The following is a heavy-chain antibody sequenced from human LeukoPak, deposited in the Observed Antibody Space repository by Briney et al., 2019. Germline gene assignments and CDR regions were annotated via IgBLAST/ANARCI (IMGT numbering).Heavy chain of an antibody. CDR3: ARLPKFDSSGPYSRTFDY. Sequence: GESLKISCKGSGYTFSSYWIGWVRQMPGKGLEWMGIIYPVDSDTRYSPSFQGQVTISADKSISTAYLQWSSLEASDTAMYFCARLPKFDSSGPYSRTFDYWGQGNLVTVSS. CDR1: GYTFSSYW. V-gene: IGHV5-51*01. D-gene: IGHD3-22*01. CDR2: IYPVDSDT. J-gene: IGHJ4*02.